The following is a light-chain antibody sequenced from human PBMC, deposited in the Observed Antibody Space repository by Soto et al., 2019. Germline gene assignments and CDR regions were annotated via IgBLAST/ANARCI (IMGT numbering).Light chain of an antibody. Sequence: IQMTQSPSSLSASVGDRVTITCRASQGIRNDLAWYQQKPGKAPNLLIYEASTLQRGVPSRFSGTYSGTDFTLTIGSLQPEDFATYYCLQDFKYPRTFGQGTKVDIK. V-gene: IGKV1-6*01. CDR3: LQDFKYPRT. CDR2: EAS. J-gene: IGKJ1*01. CDR1: QGIRND.